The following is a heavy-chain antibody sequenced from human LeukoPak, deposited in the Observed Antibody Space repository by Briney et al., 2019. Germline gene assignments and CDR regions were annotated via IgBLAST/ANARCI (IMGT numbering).Heavy chain of an antibody. CDR3: AKGLLWFGEFLFDY. Sequence: PGGSLRLSCAASGFTFSSYGMSWVRQAPGKGLEWVSAISGSGGSTYYADSVKGRFTISRDNSKNTLYLQMNSLRAEDTAVYYCAKGLLWFGEFLFDYWGQGTLVTVSS. D-gene: IGHD3-10*01. J-gene: IGHJ4*02. CDR1: GFTFSSYG. V-gene: IGHV3-23*01. CDR2: ISGSGGST.